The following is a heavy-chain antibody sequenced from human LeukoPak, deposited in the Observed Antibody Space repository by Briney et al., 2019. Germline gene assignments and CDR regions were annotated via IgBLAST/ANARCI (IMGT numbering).Heavy chain of an antibody. Sequence: PSETLSLTCTVSGGSISSSSYYWGWIRQPPGKGLEWIGSIYYSGSTYYNPSLKSRVTISVDTSKNQFSLKLSSVTAADTAVYYCARRTKDGASHVFDIWGQGTMVTVSS. J-gene: IGHJ3*02. CDR3: ARRTKDGASHVFDI. CDR2: IYYSGST. CDR1: GGSISSSSYY. V-gene: IGHV4-39*01. D-gene: IGHD1-26*01.